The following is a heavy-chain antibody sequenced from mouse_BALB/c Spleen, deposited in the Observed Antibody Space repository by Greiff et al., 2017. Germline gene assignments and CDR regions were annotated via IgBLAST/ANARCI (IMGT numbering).Heavy chain of an antibody. CDR2: ISSGGSYT. CDR1: GFTFSSYG. J-gene: IGHJ2*01. D-gene: IGHD1-1*01. Sequence: EVKVVESGGDLVKPGGSLKLSCAASGFTFSSYGMSWVRQTPDKRLEWVATISSGGSYTYYPDSVKGRFTISRDNAKNTLYLQMSSLKSEDTAMYYCARHKTTVVAGGYFDYWGQGTTLTVSS. V-gene: IGHV5-6*01. CDR3: ARHKTTVVAGGYFDY.